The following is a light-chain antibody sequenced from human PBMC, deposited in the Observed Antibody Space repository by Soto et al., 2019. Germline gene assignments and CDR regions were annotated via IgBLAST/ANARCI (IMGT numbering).Light chain of an antibody. V-gene: IGKV1-39*01. CDR2: AAS. Sequence: DILMTQSHSTLSVSVGHTVTITSLANQSLSSYLNWYQQKPGRSPKLLIYAASSLQSGVPSRFSGSGSGTDFTLTISSLQPEDFATYYCQQSYSTLITFGQGTRLEIK. J-gene: IGKJ5*01. CDR1: QSLSSY. CDR3: QQSYSTLIT.